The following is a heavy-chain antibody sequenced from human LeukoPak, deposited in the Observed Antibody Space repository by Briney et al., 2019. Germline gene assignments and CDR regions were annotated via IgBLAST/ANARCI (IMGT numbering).Heavy chain of an antibody. CDR2: IRYDGSNK. CDR3: AKAEPYQLLGGIMDAFDI. CDR1: GFTFSSYG. V-gene: IGHV3-30*02. J-gene: IGHJ3*02. Sequence: GGSLRLSCAASGFTFSSYGMHWVRQAPGKGLEWVAFIRYDGSNKYYADSVKGRFTISRDNSKNTLYLQMNSLRAEDTAVYYCAKAEPYQLLGGIMDAFDIWGQGTMVTVSS. D-gene: IGHD2-2*01.